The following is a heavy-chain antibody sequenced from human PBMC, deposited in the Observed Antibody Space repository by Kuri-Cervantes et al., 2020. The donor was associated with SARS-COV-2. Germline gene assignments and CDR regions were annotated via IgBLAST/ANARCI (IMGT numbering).Heavy chain of an antibody. J-gene: IGHJ3*02. CDR3: ARGVRSIAAHHAFDI. V-gene: IGHV3-23*01. D-gene: IGHD6-6*01. Sequence: GGSLRLSCAASGFTFSSYAMRWVRQAPGKGLEWVSAISGSGGSTYYADSVKGRFTISRDNSKNTLYLQMNSLRAEDTAVYYCARGVRSIAAHHAFDIWGQGTMVTVSS. CDR1: GFTFSSYA. CDR2: ISGSGGST.